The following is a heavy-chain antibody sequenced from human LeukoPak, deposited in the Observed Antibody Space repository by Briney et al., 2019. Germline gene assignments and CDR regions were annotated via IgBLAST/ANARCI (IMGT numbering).Heavy chain of an antibody. D-gene: IGHD6-13*01. J-gene: IGHJ6*02. V-gene: IGHV4-34*01. Sequence: SETLSLTCAVYGGSFSGYYWSWIRQPPGKGLEWIGEINHSGSTNYNPSLKSRVTISVDTSKNQFSLKLSSVTAADTAVYYCARGPGGGSSWYLGRSMDVWGQGTTVTVSS. CDR1: GGSFSGYY. CDR2: INHSGST. CDR3: ARGPGGGSSWYLGRSMDV.